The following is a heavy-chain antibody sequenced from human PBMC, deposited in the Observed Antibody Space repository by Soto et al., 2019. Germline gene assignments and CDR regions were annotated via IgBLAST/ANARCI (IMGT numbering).Heavy chain of an antibody. V-gene: IGHV3-33*01. CDR2: IWYDGSNK. CDR3: ARGASGLRFLEWLLSPLDY. CDR1: GFTFSSYG. Sequence: PVGSLRLSCAASGFTFSSYGMHWVRQAPGKGLEWVAVIWYDGSNKYYADSVKGRFTISRDNSKNTLYLQMNSLRAEDTAVYYCARGASGLRFLEWLLSPLDYCGQGTLVTVSS. J-gene: IGHJ4*02. D-gene: IGHD3-3*01.